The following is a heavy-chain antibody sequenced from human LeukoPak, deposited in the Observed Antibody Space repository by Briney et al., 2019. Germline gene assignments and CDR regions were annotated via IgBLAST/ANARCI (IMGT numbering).Heavy chain of an antibody. D-gene: IGHD2-21*02. V-gene: IGHV3-23*01. Sequence: SGGSLRLSCAASGFTFSSYAMSWVRQAPGKGLEWVSAISGSGGSTYYADSVKGRFTISRDDSKNTLYLQMNSLRAEDTAVYYCAKDLAYCGGDCYSFPDYWGQGTLVTVSS. CDR3: AKDLAYCGGDCYSFPDY. CDR2: ISGSGGST. J-gene: IGHJ4*02. CDR1: GFTFSSYA.